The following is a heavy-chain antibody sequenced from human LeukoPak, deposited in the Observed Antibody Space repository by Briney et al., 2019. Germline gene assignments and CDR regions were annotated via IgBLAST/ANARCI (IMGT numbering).Heavy chain of an antibody. J-gene: IGHJ4*02. CDR2: IYHSGST. Sequence: SETPSLTCAVSGGSISSGGYSWSWIRQPPGKGLEWIGYIYHSGSTYYNPSLKSRVTISVDRSKNQFSLKLSSVTAADTAVYYCASSNYYGSGTAAVWGQGTLVTVSS. V-gene: IGHV4-30-2*01. CDR1: GGSISSGGYS. D-gene: IGHD3-10*01. CDR3: ASSNYYGSGTAAV.